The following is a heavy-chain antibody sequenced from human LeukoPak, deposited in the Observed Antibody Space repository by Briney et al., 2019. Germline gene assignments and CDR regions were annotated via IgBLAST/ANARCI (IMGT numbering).Heavy chain of an antibody. Sequence: ASVKVSCKASGYTFTGYYLNWVRQAPGKGLEWMGRINPNSGGTNSGQKFQGRVTMTRDTSISTAYLELSSLTFDDTAVYYCARVDAASLAVRYWGQGTLVTVSS. CDR3: ARVDAASLAVRY. CDR1: GYTFTGYY. V-gene: IGHV1-2*02. D-gene: IGHD6-13*01. J-gene: IGHJ4*02. CDR2: INPNSGGT.